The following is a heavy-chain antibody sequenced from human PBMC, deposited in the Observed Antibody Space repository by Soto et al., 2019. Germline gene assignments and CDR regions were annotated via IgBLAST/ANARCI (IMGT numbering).Heavy chain of an antibody. Sequence: EVQLVESGGGLVKPGGSLRLSCAASGFTFTRYSMNWVPQDPGKGLEWVSSISSTTNYIYYGDSMKGRFTISRDNAKNSLYLEVNSLRAEDTAVYYCARESEDLTSNFDYWGQGTLVNVSS. J-gene: IGHJ4*02. CDR3: ARESEDLTSNFDY. V-gene: IGHV3-21*06. CDR2: ISSTTNYI. CDR1: GFTFTRYS.